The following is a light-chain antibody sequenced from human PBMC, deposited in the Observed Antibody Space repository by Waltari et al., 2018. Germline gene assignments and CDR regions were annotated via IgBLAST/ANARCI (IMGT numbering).Light chain of an antibody. J-gene: IGKJ4*01. V-gene: IGKV4-1*01. CDR3: QQYHSVPFT. Sequence: DIVMTQSPDALAVSLGERDANNCKSSQSVVFTSNNKNYTAWYQKTPGQPPKLLIYGASTLDAGVPDRFSGSGSDTDFTLTISSLQPEDVAVYYCQQYHSVPFTFGGGTKVEIQ. CDR1: QSVVFTSNNKNY. CDR2: GAS.